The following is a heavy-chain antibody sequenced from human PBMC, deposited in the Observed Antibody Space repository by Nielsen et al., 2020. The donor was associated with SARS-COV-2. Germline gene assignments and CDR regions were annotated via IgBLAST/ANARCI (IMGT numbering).Heavy chain of an antibody. CDR1: GFTFSSYD. Sequence: GESLKISCAASGFTFSSYDMHWVRQATGKGLEWVSAIGTAGDTYYPGSVKGRFTISRENAKNSLYLQMNSLRAGDTAVYYCARGGAYYDFWSGYYTGDYYYGMDVWGQGTTVTVSS. D-gene: IGHD3-3*01. CDR2: IGTAGDT. CDR3: ARGGAYYDFWSGYYTGDYYYGMDV. J-gene: IGHJ6*02. V-gene: IGHV3-13*04.